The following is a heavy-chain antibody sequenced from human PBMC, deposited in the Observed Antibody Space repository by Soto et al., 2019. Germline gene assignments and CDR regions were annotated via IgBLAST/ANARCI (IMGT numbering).Heavy chain of an antibody. V-gene: IGHV1-69*12. CDR3: ARGYDSSDYYFDY. J-gene: IGHJ4*02. D-gene: IGHD3-22*01. CDR2: IIPFFGTT. CDR1: GGTFTSYF. Sequence: QVQLVQSGAEVKKPGSSVKVSCKASGGTFTSYFIGWVRQAPGQGLEWMGGIIPFFGTTNYAQKFQGRVTITADESTSTAYRELSSLRSEDTAMYYCARGYDSSDYYFDYWGPGTLVTVSS.